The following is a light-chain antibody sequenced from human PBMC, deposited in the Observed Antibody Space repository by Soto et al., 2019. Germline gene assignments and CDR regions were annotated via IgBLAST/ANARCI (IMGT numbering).Light chain of an antibody. CDR2: DTS. V-gene: IGKV3-11*01. J-gene: IGKJ5*01. CDR3: QQRNSWPPTFT. Sequence: EIVLTQSPATLPFPPGERATLSCRASQSVGSFLAWYQQKPGQAPRLLLYDTSIRATGIPARFSGSGSGTDFTLTISSLEPEDFAVYYCQQRNSWPPTFTFGQGTRLEIK. CDR1: QSVGSF.